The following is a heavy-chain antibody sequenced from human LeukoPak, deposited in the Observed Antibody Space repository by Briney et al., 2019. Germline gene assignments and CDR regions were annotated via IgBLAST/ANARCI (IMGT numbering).Heavy chain of an antibody. V-gene: IGHV1-2*02. CDR1: GYTFTAYY. D-gene: IGHD3-22*01. CDR3: ARRCDTSSYYTYYFDY. Sequence: ASVKVSCKASGYTFTAYYIHWVRQAPGQGLEWMGWINPNSGGTNYAQKFQGRVTMTRDTSISTAYMELSRLRSDDTAVYFCARRCDTSSYYTYYFDYWGQGTLVTVSS. CDR2: INPNSGGT. J-gene: IGHJ4*02.